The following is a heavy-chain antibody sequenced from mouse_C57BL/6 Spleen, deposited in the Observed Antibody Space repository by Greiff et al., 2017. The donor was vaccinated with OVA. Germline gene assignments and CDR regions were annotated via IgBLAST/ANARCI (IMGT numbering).Heavy chain of an antibody. Sequence: EVNLVESGGGLVKPGGSLKLSCAASGFTFSSYTMSWVRQTPEKRLEWVATISGGGGNTYYPDSVKGRFTISRDTAKNTLYLQMSSLRSEDTALYYCARRNWAYYYAMDYWGQGTSVTVSS. CDR3: ARRNWAYYYAMDY. CDR2: ISGGGGNT. J-gene: IGHJ4*01. CDR1: GFTFSSYT. D-gene: IGHD4-1*01. V-gene: IGHV5-9*01.